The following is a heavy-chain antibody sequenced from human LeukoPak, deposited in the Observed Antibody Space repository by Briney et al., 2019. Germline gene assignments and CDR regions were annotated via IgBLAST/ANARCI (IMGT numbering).Heavy chain of an antibody. Sequence: SETLSLTCAVYGGSFSGYYWSWIRQPPGKGLEWIGEINHSGSTNYNPSLKSRVTISVDTSKNQFSLKLSSVTAADTAVYYCARAIAARPRLRHSSSPFDYWGQGTLVTVSS. CDR2: INHSGST. CDR3: ARAIAARPRLRHSSSPFDY. J-gene: IGHJ4*02. CDR1: GGSFSGYY. V-gene: IGHV4-34*01. D-gene: IGHD6-6*01.